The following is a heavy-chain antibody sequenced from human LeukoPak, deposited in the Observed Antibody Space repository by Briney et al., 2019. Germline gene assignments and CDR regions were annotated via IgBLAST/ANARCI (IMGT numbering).Heavy chain of an antibody. J-gene: IGHJ3*02. CDR1: GFTISSYS. CDR2: ISSSSSYK. CDR3: AAANVLFDAFDI. V-gene: IGHV3-21*01. Sequence: GGSLRLSCAASGFTISSYSMNWVGQAPGKELEWVSSISSSSSYKYYADPVKGGFTISRDNAKNSLYLQMNSLRAEDTAVYYCAAANVLFDAFDIWGQGTMVTVSS. D-gene: IGHD2-21*01.